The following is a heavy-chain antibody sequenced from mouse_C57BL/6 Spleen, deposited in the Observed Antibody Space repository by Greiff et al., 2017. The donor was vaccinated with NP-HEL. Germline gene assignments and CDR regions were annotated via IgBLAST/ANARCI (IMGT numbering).Heavy chain of an antibody. J-gene: IGHJ1*03. V-gene: IGHV3-6*01. CDR1: GYSITSGYY. Sequence: EVQLVESGPGLVKPSQSLSLTCSVTGYSITSGYYWNWIRQFPGNKLEWMGYISYDGSNNYNPSLKNRISITRDTSKNQFFLKLNSVTTEDTATYYCAREGAILLRLSRGYFDVWGTGTTVTVSS. D-gene: IGHD1-1*01. CDR2: ISYDGSN. CDR3: AREGAILLRLSRGYFDV.